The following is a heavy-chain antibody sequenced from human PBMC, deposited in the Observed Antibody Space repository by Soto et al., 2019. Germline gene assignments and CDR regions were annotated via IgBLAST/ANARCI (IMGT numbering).Heavy chain of an antibody. Sequence: EVQVLESGGGLVQPGGSLRLSCEASGFTFSSIFMTWIRQAPGKGPEWVSTITSDGGTYYADSVSGRFAMSRDTSMSTLYFQMNNLGAANSVAYYFAPHVSCSGCGCQYDAFAIRGQWTLVTVSS. V-gene: IGHV3-23*01. D-gene: IGHD2-15*01. CDR3: APHVSCSGCGCQYDAFAI. J-gene: IGHJ3*02. CDR1: GFTFSSIF. CDR2: ITSDGGT.